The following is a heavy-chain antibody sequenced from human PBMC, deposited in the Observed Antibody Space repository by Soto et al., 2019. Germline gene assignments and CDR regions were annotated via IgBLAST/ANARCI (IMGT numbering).Heavy chain of an antibody. V-gene: IGHV3-21*01. Sequence: GGSLRLSCAASGFTFSSYSMNWVRQAPGKGLEWVSSISSSSSYIYYADSVKGRFTISRDNAKNSLYLQMNSLRAEDTAVYYCARDSAAGLAAFDYWGQGTLVTVSS. CDR3: ARDSAAGLAAFDY. CDR2: ISSSSSYI. J-gene: IGHJ4*02. D-gene: IGHD6-13*01. CDR1: GFTFSSYS.